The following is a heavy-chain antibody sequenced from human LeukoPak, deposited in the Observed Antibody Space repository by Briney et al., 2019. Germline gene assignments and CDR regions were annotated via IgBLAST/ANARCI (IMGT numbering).Heavy chain of an antibody. V-gene: IGHV4-31*03. CDR1: GGSISSGGYY. J-gene: IGHJ5*02. D-gene: IGHD2-21*01. CDR2: IYYSGST. Sequence: PSETLSLTCTVSGGSISSGGYYWSWIRQHPGKGLEWIGYIYYSGSTYYNPSLKSRVTISVDTSKNQFSLKLSSVTAADTAVYYCARYGVAYFDPWGQGTLVTVSS. CDR3: ARYGVAYFDP.